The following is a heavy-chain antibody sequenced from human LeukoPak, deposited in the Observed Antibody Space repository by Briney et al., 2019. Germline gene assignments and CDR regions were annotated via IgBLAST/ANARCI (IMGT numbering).Heavy chain of an antibody. CDR1: GGSISSSSYY. CDR3: ARGRYCSSTSCYTGYEIDY. CDR2: IYYSGST. V-gene: IGHV4-39*07. Sequence: SETLSLTCTVSGGSISSSSYYWGWIRQPPGKGLEWIGSIYYSGSTYYNPSLKSRVTISVDTSKNQFSLKLSSVTAADTAVYYCARGRYCSSTSCYTGYEIDYWGQGTLVTVSS. J-gene: IGHJ4*02. D-gene: IGHD2-2*02.